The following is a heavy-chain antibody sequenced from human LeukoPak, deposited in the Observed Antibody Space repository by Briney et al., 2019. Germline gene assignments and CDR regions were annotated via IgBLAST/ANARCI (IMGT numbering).Heavy chain of an antibody. CDR2: ISYDGSNK. D-gene: IGHD3-22*01. Sequence: QPGRSLRLSCAASGFTFSSYSMHWVRQAPGKGLEWVAVISYDGSNKYNADSVKGRFTISRDNSKNTLYLQMNSLRREDTAEYYCARAEYDRSGPIYYYYGMDIWGQGTTVTVSS. CDR1: GFTFSSYS. CDR3: ARAEYDRSGPIYYYYGMDI. V-gene: IGHV3-30-3*01. J-gene: IGHJ6*02.